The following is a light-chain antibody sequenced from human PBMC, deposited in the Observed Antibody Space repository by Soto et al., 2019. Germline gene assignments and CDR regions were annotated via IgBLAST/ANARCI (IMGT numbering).Light chain of an antibody. J-gene: IGKJ3*01. Sequence: EIVLTQSPGTLSLSPGERATLSCRASQSVSSSYIAWYQQKPGQAPRLLIYGASSRATGIPDRFSGSGSGTYSTVTISRLEPEDFAVYYCQPYGSALFTFGPGTKVDIK. CDR1: QSVSSSY. CDR3: QPYGSALFT. V-gene: IGKV3-20*01. CDR2: GAS.